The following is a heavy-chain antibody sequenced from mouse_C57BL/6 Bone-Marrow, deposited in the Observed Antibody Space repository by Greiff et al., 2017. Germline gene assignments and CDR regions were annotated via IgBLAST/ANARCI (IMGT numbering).Heavy chain of an antibody. D-gene: IGHD1-1*01. CDR3: TTGITTVVATRYFDV. CDR2: IDPENGDT. CDR1: GFNIKDDY. V-gene: IGHV14-4*01. J-gene: IGHJ1*03. Sequence: EVHLVESGAELVRPGASVKLSCTASGFNIKDDYMHWVKQRPEQGLEWIGWIDPENGDTEYASKFQGKATITADTSSNTAYLQLSSLTSEDTAVYYCTTGITTVVATRYFDVWGTGTTVTVSS.